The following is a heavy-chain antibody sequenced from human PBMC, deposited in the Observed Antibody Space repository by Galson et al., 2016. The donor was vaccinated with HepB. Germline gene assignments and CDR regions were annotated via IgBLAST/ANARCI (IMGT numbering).Heavy chain of an antibody. D-gene: IGHD2-2*01. J-gene: IGHJ4*02. CDR3: ARVGYCSSTTCRQAYDY. Sequence: SLRLSCAASGFTFSDHYMDWVRQAPGKGLEWVGRTRNKANSYATEYAASVKGRPTISRDDSKNSLYLHMNSVNIEDTAVYYCARVGYCSSTTCRQAYDYWGQGTLVTVSS. CDR1: GFTFSDHY. CDR2: TRNKANSYAT. V-gene: IGHV3-72*01.